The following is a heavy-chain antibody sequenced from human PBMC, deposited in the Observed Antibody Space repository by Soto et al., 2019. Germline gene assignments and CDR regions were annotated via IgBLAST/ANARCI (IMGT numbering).Heavy chain of an antibody. J-gene: IGHJ5*02. V-gene: IGHV3-23*01. CDR3: AKDRHCGSTIFPSWFGP. CDR2: ISGSGGST. D-gene: IGHD2-2*01. CDR1: GITFSDYA. Sequence: GGSLRLSSAASGITFSDYAMSWVRQAPGKGLEWVSAISGSGGSTYYADSVKGRFTISRDNSKNTLYLQMNNLRAEDTAVYYCAKDRHCGSTIFPSWFGPCGHGTLVPVSS.